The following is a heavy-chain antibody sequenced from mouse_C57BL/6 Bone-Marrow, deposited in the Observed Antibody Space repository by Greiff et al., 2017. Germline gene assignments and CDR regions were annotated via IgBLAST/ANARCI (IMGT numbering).Heavy chain of an antibody. J-gene: IGHJ3*01. CDR1: GYTFTSYW. V-gene: IGHV1-59*01. Sequence: VQLQQPGAELVRPGTSVKLSCKASGYTFTSYWMHWVKQRPGQGLEWIGVIDPSDSYTNYNHKFKGKATLTVDTSSSTAYMQLSSLTSEDSAVYYFARAAWLAYWGQGTRVTVSA. CDR3: ARAAWLAY. CDR2: IDPSDSYT.